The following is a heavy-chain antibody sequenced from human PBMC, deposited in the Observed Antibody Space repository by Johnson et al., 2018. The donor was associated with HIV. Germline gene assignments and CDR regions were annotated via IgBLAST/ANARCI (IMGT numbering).Heavy chain of an antibody. Sequence: QVQLVESGGGVVQPGRSLRLSCAASGFTFSSYSIHWVRQAPGKGLEWVALISYDGTNKFYTDSVKGRFTISRDNSRNTLYLQMNSLRAEDTAVYYCARGINGQSWAFDIWGHGTMVTVSS. D-gene: IGHD2-8*01. CDR3: ARGINGQSWAFDI. V-gene: IGHV3-30*04. J-gene: IGHJ3*02. CDR1: GFTFSSYS. CDR2: ISYDGTNK.